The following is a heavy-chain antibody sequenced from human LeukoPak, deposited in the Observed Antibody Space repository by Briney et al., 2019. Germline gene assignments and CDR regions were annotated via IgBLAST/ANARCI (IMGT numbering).Heavy chain of an antibody. D-gene: IGHD2-2*01. V-gene: IGHV4-34*01. CDR1: GGSFSGYY. J-gene: IGHJ5*02. CDR3: APSGPAARTSNWFDP. Sequence: PSETLSLTCAVYGGSFSGYYWSWIRQPPGKGLEWIGEINHSGSTNYNPSLKSRVTISVDTSKNQFSLKLSSVTAADTAVYYCAPSGPAARTSNWFDPWGQGTLVTVSS. CDR2: INHSGST.